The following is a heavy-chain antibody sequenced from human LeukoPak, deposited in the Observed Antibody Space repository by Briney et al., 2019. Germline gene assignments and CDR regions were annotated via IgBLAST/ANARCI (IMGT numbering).Heavy chain of an antibody. CDR3: ARVRAVAGARYYYYYGMDV. Sequence: PSETLSLTCAVYGGSFSGYYWSWIRQPPGKGLEWIGEINHSGSTNYNPSLKSRVTISVDTSKNQFSLKLSSVTAADTAVYYCARVRAVAGARYYYYYGMDVWGQGTTVIVSS. CDR1: GGSFSGYY. CDR2: INHSGST. D-gene: IGHD6-19*01. J-gene: IGHJ6*02. V-gene: IGHV4-34*01.